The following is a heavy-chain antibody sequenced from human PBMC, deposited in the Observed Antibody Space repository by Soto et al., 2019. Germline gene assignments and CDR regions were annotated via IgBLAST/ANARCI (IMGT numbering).Heavy chain of an antibody. Sequence: QVPLVQSGAEVKKPGASVQVSCKASGYSFTSYGISWVRQAAGQGLEWMAWISGYNGKTRFAPKYQGRLTMTIDTSTSTAYMGLRSRRSDDAARYFCASDNMVNTDNWFDLWGQGTLVTVSS. CDR1: GYSFTSYG. J-gene: IGHJ5*02. CDR2: ISGYNGKT. CDR3: ASDNMVNTDNWFDL. D-gene: IGHD5-18*01. V-gene: IGHV1-18*01.